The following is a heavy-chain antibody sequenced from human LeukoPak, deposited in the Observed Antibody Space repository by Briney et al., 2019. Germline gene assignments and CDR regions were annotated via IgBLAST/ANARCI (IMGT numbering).Heavy chain of an antibody. CDR1: GFTFSSYA. CDR2: ISYDGSNK. D-gene: IGHD4-23*01. CDR3: AKEDYGGNSVLKDA. V-gene: IGHV3-30*04. Sequence: PGRSLRLSCAASGFTFSSYAMHWVRQAPGKGLEWVAVISYDGSNKYYADSVKGRFTISRDNSKNTLYLQMNSLRAEDTAVYYCAKEDYGGNSVLKDAWGQGTLVTVSS. J-gene: IGHJ5*02.